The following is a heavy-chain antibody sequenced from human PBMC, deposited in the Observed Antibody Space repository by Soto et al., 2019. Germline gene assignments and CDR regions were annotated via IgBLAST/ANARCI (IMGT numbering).Heavy chain of an antibody. D-gene: IGHD3-10*01. V-gene: IGHV3-23*01. CDR1: GFTFSSYA. Sequence: PGWSLRLSCAASGFTFSSYAMSLVRQAPGKGLEWVSAISGSGGSTYHADSVKGRFTISRDNSKNTLYLQMKSLRAEDTAVYYCAKEIGSLWFGEFVYYYYGMEVWGKGTKVTVSS. J-gene: IGHJ6*04. CDR2: ISGSGGST. CDR3: AKEIGSLWFGEFVYYYYGMEV.